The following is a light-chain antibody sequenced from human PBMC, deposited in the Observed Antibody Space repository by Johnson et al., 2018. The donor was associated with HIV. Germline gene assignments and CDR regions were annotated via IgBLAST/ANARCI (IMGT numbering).Light chain of an antibody. V-gene: IGLV1-51*01. CDR1: SSNIGNNY. CDR2: DNN. J-gene: IGLJ1*01. Sequence: QSVLTQPPSVSAAPGQKVTISCSGSSSNIGNNYVSWYQQVPGAAPKLLIYDNNRRPSGIPDRFSGSKSGTSATLGITGLQTGDEADYFCGTWDSSLSAGGYVCGTGTKVTVL. CDR3: GTWDSSLSAGGYV.